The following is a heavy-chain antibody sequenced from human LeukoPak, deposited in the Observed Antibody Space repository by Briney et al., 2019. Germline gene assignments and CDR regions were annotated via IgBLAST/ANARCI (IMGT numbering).Heavy chain of an antibody. CDR1: GYTFTCYY. D-gene: IGHD2-2*01. Sequence: GASVTVSFMASGYTFTCYYMHWVRQAPGQGLEWMGWINPNSGGTNYAQKFQGGVTMTRDTTSSTAYMELSRLRSDDTTVYYCAREGSTNWGNWFDPWGQGTLVGVCS. V-gene: IGHV1-2*02. CDR2: INPNSGGT. CDR3: AREGSTNWGNWFDP. J-gene: IGHJ5*02.